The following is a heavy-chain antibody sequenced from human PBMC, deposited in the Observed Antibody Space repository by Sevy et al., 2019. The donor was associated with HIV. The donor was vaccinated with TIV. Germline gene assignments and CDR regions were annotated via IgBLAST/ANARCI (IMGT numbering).Heavy chain of an antibody. Sequence: GGSLRLSCVASGFTFSDYYMSWIRQAPGKGLEWVSYISNSGGTTYYADSVKGRFTISRDNAKNSRYLQMNSLRAEDTAVYYCARITGWRFDYWGQGTLVTVSS. D-gene: IGHD6-19*01. CDR1: GFTFSDYY. V-gene: IGHV3-11*04. CDR2: ISNSGGTT. CDR3: ARITGWRFDY. J-gene: IGHJ4*02.